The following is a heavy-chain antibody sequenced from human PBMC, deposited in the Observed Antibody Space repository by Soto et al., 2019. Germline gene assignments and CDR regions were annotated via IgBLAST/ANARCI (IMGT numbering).Heavy chain of an antibody. CDR3: ARLHLPAVTGAFDM. CDR1: GVSMSNYY. Sequence: SETLSLTCTVSGVSMSNYYWSWIRQPAGKGLEYIGRINANGNINYSPSLRSRVTMSVDTSRNQSSLRLSSVTAADTAFYYCARLHLPAVTGAFDMWGQGIMVNGS. J-gene: IGHJ3*02. D-gene: IGHD6-13*01. V-gene: IGHV4-4*07. CDR2: INANGNI.